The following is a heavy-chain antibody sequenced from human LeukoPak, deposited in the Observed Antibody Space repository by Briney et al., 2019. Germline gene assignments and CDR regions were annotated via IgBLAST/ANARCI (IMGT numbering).Heavy chain of an antibody. CDR3: AKDPEQLIGYCSGGTCSLRY. Sequence: GGSLRLSCAASGFTFSTFAMSWARQAPGKGLEWVSTISGSGTSTYFADSVKGRFTISRDNSKNTLYLQMNSLRAEDTAVYYCAKDPEQLIGYCSGGTCSLRYWGQGTLVTVSS. CDR2: ISGSGTST. CDR1: GFTFSTFA. J-gene: IGHJ4*02. D-gene: IGHD2-15*01. V-gene: IGHV3-23*01.